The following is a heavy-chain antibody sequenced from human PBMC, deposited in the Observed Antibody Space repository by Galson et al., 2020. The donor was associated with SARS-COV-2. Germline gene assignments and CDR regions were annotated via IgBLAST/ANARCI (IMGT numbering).Heavy chain of an antibody. CDR1: GGSLSGSS. CDR2: INIGGNT. V-gene: IGHV4-34*01. D-gene: IGHD3-3*01. CDR3: ARGRPGVVPPPVLGLGPFYSYYYMDV. J-gene: IGHJ6*03. Sequence: SETLSLTCAVYGGSLSGSSWTWIRLSPEKGLEWIGEINIGGNTNYSPSLTSRVTASINTSKNQFSLNLRAVRAADTALYFCARGRPGVVPPPVLGLGPFYSYYYMDVWGKGATVTVSS.